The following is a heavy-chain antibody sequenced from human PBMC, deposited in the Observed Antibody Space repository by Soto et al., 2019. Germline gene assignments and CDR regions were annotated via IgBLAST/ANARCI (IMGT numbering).Heavy chain of an antibody. J-gene: IGHJ4*02. CDR3: ARQIYDSDTGPNFQYYFDS. Sequence: GESLKISCNGSGYSFAGYWITWVRQKPRKGLEWMGRIDPSDSQTYYSPSFRGHVTISVTKSITTVFLQWSSLRASDTAMYYCARQIYDSDTGPNFQYYFDSWGQGTPVTVSS. D-gene: IGHD3-22*01. CDR2: IDPSDSQT. CDR1: GYSFAGYW. V-gene: IGHV5-10-1*01.